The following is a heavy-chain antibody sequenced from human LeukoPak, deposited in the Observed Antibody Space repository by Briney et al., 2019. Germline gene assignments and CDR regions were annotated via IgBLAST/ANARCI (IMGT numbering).Heavy chain of an antibody. CDR1: GGSVRRSNYY. D-gene: IGHD6-6*01. Sequence: SETLSLTCTVSGGSVRRSNYYWTWIRQPAGSGLEWIGRIYTSGTTDYNPSLRTRVTISVDASRNQFSLNLSSVTAADTAVYYCARWSGSVTARNYYYYMDVWGEGTTVTVPS. J-gene: IGHJ6*03. CDR2: IYTSGTT. V-gene: IGHV4-61*02. CDR3: ARWSGSVTARNYYYYMDV.